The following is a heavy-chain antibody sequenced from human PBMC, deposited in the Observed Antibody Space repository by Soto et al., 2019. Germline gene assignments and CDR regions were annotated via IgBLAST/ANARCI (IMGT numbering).Heavy chain of an antibody. CDR1: GYTFTSYD. CDR2: MNPNSGNT. Sequence: GASVKVSCKASGYTFTSYDINWVRQATGQGLKWMGWMNPNSGNTGYAQKFQGRVTMTRNTSISTAYMELSSLRYEDTAVYYCARGYCTNGVCYSVNYYYYYMDVWGKGTTVTVSS. D-gene: IGHD2-8*01. CDR3: ARGYCTNGVCYSVNYYYYYMDV. J-gene: IGHJ6*03. V-gene: IGHV1-8*01.